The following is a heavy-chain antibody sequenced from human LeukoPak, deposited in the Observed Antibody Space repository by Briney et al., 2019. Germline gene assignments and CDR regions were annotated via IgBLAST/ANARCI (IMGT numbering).Heavy chain of an antibody. J-gene: IGHJ6*02. V-gene: IGHV3-7*03. Sequence: GGSLRLSCAVSGFTFSGFWMSWSRQAPGKGLEWVANVNRDGSETYYLDSVKGRFTISKDNAKNSLYLQMNSLRAEDTALYHCARNNGMDVWGQGTTVIVSS. CDR1: GFTFSGFW. CDR3: ARNNGMDV. CDR2: VNRDGSET.